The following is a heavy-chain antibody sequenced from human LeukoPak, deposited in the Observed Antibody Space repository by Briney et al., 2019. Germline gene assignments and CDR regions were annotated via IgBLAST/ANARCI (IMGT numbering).Heavy chain of an antibody. CDR1: GFRFDDYG. Sequence: GRSLRLSCVVSGFRFDDYGMHWVRQAPGKGLEWVSGISWSGTTTGYADSVKGRFTISRDSAKNSLYLQMDSLRVEDTGLYYCAKDESTGGFAPGYFYGMGVWGQGTTVTVSS. CDR2: ISWSGTTT. J-gene: IGHJ6*02. D-gene: IGHD3-16*01. V-gene: IGHV3-9*01. CDR3: AKDESTGGFAPGYFYGMGV.